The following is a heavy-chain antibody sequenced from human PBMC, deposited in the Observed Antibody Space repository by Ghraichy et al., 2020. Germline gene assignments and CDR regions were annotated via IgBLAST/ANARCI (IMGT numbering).Heavy chain of an antibody. D-gene: IGHD3-9*01. Sequence: SETLSLTCAVYGGSFSGYYWSWIRQPPGKGLEWIGEINHSGSTNYNPSLKSRVTISVDTSKNQFSLKLSSVTAADTAVYYCARDALLRYFDWHYGMDVWGQGTTVTVSS. J-gene: IGHJ6*02. CDR3: ARDALLRYFDWHYGMDV. V-gene: IGHV4-34*01. CDR2: INHSGST. CDR1: GGSFSGYY.